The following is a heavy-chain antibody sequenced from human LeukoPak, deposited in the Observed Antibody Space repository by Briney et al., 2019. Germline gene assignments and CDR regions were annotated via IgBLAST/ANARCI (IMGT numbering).Heavy chain of an antibody. CDR1: GFTFGDYA. CDR3: TRAGRRITMIVVVIEETAFDI. V-gene: IGHV3-49*04. CDR2: IRSKAYGGTT. Sequence: GGSLRPSCTASGFTFGDYAMSWVRQAPGKGLEWVGFIRSKAYGGTTEYAASVKGRFTISRDDSKSIAYLQMNSLKTEDTAVYYCTRAGRRITMIVVVIEETAFDIWGQGTMVTVSS. J-gene: IGHJ3*02. D-gene: IGHD3-22*01.